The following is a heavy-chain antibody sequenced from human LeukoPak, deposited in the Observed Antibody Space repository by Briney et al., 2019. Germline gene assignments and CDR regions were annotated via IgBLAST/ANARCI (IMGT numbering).Heavy chain of an antibody. J-gene: IGHJ6*03. CDR2: IHYSGST. V-gene: IGHV4-59*01. D-gene: IGHD5-12*01. CDR1: GGSISSYH. Sequence: SETLSLTCTVSGGSISSYHWSWIRQPPGKGLEWIGYIHYSGSTRYNPSLKSRVTISADTSKNQVSLKLRSVTAADTAVYYCARTTEGYAGGPGYSYYYYMDVWGKGTTVTISS. CDR3: ARTTEGYAGGPGYSYYYYMDV.